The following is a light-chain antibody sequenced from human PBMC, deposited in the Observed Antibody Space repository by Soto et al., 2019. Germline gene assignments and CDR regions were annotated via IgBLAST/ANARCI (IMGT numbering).Light chain of an antibody. J-gene: IGKJ2*01. CDR3: QQCAYAPYT. V-gene: IGKV3-20*01. CDR1: QSVSSSY. Sequence: EIVLTQSPGTLSLSPGERATLSCRASQSVSSSYLGWFQQKPGQAPRLLIYGASSRATGIPDRFSGSGSRTDFTLTISRLEPEDFAVYYCQQCAYAPYTLGQGTKLEIK. CDR2: GAS.